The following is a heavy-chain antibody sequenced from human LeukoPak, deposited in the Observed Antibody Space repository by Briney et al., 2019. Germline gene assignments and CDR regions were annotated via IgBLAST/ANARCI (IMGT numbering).Heavy chain of an antibody. J-gene: IGHJ4*02. CDR1: GFTFSSYA. CDR3: AKEVEGYRFVN. CDR2: ISGSGGST. Sequence: GGSLRPSCAASGFTFSSYAMSWVRQAPGRGQEWVSAISGSGGSTYYADSVKGRFTISRDNSKNTLYLQLNSLTAEDTAVYSCAKEVEGYRFVNWGQGTLVTVSS. V-gene: IGHV3-23*01. D-gene: IGHD5-12*01.